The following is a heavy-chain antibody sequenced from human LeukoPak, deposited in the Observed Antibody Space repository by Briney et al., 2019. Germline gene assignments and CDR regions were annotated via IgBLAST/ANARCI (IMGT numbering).Heavy chain of an antibody. CDR2: IIPISGTT. CDR3: ATYCSSANCYIWGYYFDS. J-gene: IGHJ4*02. D-gene: IGHD2-2*01. CDR1: GGTFSRYA. V-gene: IGHV1-69*13. Sequence: EASVTVSCKASGGTFSRYAISWVRQAPGQGLEWMGGIIPISGTTNYAQKFQGRVTITADESTSTAYMELSSLRSEDTAMYYCATYCSSANCYIWGYYFDSWGQGTLVTVSS.